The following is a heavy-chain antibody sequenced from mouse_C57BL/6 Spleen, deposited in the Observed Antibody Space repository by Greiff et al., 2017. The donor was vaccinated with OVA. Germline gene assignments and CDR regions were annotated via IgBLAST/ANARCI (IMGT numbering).Heavy chain of an antibody. Sequence: QVQLQQSGAELVKPGASVKLSCKASGYTFTEYTIHWVKQRSGQGLEWIGWFYPGSGSIKYNEKFKDKATLTADKSSSTVYMELSRLTSEDSAVYFCARWTYFYGSIYEYFDVWGTGTTVTVSS. J-gene: IGHJ1*03. CDR1: GYTFTEYT. CDR3: ARWTYFYGSIYEYFDV. D-gene: IGHD1-1*01. V-gene: IGHV1-62-2*01. CDR2: FYPGSGSI.